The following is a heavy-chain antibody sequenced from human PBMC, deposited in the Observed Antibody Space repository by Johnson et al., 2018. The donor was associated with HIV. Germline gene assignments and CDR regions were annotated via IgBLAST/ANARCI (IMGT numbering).Heavy chain of an antibody. D-gene: IGHD4-11*01. V-gene: IGHV3-30*03. CDR1: GFTVSSNY. Sequence: QVQLVESGGGLIQPGGSLRLSCAASGFTVSSNYMSWVRQAPGKGLGWVTFISYAGNNKYYADSVKGRFTISRDNSKNTVYLQRSGLRADDTAVYYCVRETRDDAFDIWGQGTMVTVSS. CDR2: ISYAGNNK. J-gene: IGHJ3*02. CDR3: VRETRDDAFDI.